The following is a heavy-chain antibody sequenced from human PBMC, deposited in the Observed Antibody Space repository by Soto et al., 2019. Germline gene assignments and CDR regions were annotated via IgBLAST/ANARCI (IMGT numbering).Heavy chain of an antibody. J-gene: IGHJ3*02. CDR1: GGTLSSYT. CDR2: IIPILGIA. D-gene: IGHD6-19*01. Sequence: SVKVSCKAYGGTLSSYTISWVRQAPGQGLEWMGRIIPILGIANYAQKFQGRVTITADKSTSTAYMELSSLRSEDTAVYYCARDEGAVAGNNAFDIWGQGTMVTVSS. CDR3: ARDEGAVAGNNAFDI. V-gene: IGHV1-69*04.